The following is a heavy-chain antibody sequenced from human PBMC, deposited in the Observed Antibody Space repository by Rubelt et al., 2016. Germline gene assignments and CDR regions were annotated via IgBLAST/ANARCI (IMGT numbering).Heavy chain of an antibody. CDR2: IIPILGIA. V-gene: IGHV1-69*04. J-gene: IGHJ6*02. CDR1: GGTFSSYA. CDR3: ASSLPNLFGIAVRDYYYYYGMDV. Sequence: QVQLVQSGAEVKKPGSSVKVSCKASGGTFSSYAISWVRQAPGQGLEWMGRIIPILGIANYAQKFQGRVTITADKSTSTAYMELSSLRSEDTAVYYCASSLPNLFGIAVRDYYYYYGMDVWGQGTTVTVSS. D-gene: IGHD6-6*01.